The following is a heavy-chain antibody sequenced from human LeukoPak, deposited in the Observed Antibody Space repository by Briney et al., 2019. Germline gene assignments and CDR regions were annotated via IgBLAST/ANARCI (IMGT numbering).Heavy chain of an antibody. V-gene: IGHV4-61*02. CDR2: IYTSGST. CDR1: GGSISSGSYY. Sequence: ASETLSLTCTVSGGSISSGSYYWSWIRQPAGKGLEWIGRIYTSGSTNYNPSLKSRVTISVDTSKNQFSLKLSSVTAADTAVYYCARDRSTTYNWFDPWGQGTLVTVSS. CDR3: ARDRSTTYNWFDP. J-gene: IGHJ5*02. D-gene: IGHD2-2*01.